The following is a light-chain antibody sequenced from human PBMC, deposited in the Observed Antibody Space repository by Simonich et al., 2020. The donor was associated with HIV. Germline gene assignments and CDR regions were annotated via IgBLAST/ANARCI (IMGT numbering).Light chain of an antibody. CDR1: QRGSSN. J-gene: IGKJ4*01. Sequence: EIVMTQSPATLSVSPGERATLSCRASQRGSSNLAWYQQKPGQAPRLLSYGASTRATGIPARFSGSGSGTEFTLTISSMQSEDFAVYYCQQYNNWPPMTFGGGTKVEIK. V-gene: IGKV3-15*01. CDR3: QQYNNWPPMT. CDR2: GAS.